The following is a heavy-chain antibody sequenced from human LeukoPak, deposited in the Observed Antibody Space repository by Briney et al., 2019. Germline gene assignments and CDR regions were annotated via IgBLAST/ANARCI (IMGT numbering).Heavy chain of an antibody. CDR1: GFTFSNYS. D-gene: IGHD6-6*01. CDR2: ISFDVRVE. CDR3: ARAGYSSSIDN. J-gene: IGHJ4*02. V-gene: IGHV3-30*04. Sequence: GGSPRLSCAASGFTFSNYSMLWVRHAPGKGLEWVAIISFDVRVEYYGDSVRGRFTISRDNSKNTLYLQMNSLRLEDTALYYCARAGYSSSIDNWGQGTLVTVSS.